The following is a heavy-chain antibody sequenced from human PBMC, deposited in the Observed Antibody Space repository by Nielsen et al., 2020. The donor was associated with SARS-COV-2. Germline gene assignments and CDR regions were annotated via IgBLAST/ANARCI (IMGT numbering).Heavy chain of an antibody. D-gene: IGHD6-19*01. Sequence: SVKVSCKASGGTFSSYAISWVRQAPGQGLEWMGGIIPIFGTANYAQKFQGRVTITADESTSTAYMELSSLRSEDTAVYYCASCKYGSGWRSYYYYGMDVWGQGTKVTVSS. V-gene: IGHV1-69*13. CDR3: ASCKYGSGWRSYYYYGMDV. J-gene: IGHJ6*02. CDR2: IIPIFGTA. CDR1: GGTFSSYA.